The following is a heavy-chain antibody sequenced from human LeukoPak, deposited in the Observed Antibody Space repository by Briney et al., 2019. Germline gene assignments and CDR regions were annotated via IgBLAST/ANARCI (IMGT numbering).Heavy chain of an antibody. V-gene: IGHV3-15*01. J-gene: IGHJ6*03. Sequence: GGSLRLSCAASGFTFGNAWMSWVRQAPGKGLEWVGRIKSRTDGGTTDYAAPVKGRFTISRDDSKNTLYLQMNSLKTEDTAVYYCTTGLKSYYYYYMDVWGKGTTVTVSS. CDR2: IKSRTDGGTT. CDR1: GFTFGNAW. CDR3: TTGLKSYYYYYMDV.